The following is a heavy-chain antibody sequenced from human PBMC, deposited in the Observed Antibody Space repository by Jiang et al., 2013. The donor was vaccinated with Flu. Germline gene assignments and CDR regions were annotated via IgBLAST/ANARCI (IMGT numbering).Heavy chain of an antibody. CDR3: ARDLYSSSWQDDY. V-gene: IGHV3-21*01. D-gene: IGHD6-13*01. Sequence: VQLLESGGGLVKPGGSLRLSCAASGFTFSSYSMNWVRQAPGKGLEWVSSISSSSSYIYYADSVKGRFTISRDNAKNSLYLQMNSLRAEDTAVYYCARDLYSSSWQDDYWGQGTLVTVSS. CDR1: GFTFSSYS. CDR2: ISSSSSYI. J-gene: IGHJ4*02.